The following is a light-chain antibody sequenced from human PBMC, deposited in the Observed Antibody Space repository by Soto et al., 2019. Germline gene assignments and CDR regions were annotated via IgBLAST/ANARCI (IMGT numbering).Light chain of an antibody. Sequence: EIVLTQSPATLSLSPGERATLYCRASQSVSSSLAWYQQKPGQAPRLLIYDASNRATGIPVRFSGGGSGTDFTLTISSLEPEDFAVYYCQQRSNWHGTFGQGTKVEIK. CDR2: DAS. CDR1: QSVSSS. CDR3: QQRSNWHGT. V-gene: IGKV3-11*01. J-gene: IGKJ1*01.